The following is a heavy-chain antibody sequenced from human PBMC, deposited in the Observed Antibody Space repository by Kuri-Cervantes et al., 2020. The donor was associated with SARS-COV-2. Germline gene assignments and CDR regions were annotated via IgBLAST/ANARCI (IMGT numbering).Heavy chain of an antibody. CDR2: ISSSSSTI. V-gene: IGHV3-48*01. J-gene: IGHJ3*02. CDR3: ARGEYCSSTSCYRGDDAFDI. D-gene: IGHD2-2*01. Sequence: GESLKISCAASGFTFSSYSMNWVRQAPGKGLEWVSYISSSSSTIYYADSVKGRFTISRDNAKNSLYLQMNSLRAEDTAVYYCARGEYCSSTSCYRGDDAFDIWGQGTMVTVSS. CDR1: GFTFSSYS.